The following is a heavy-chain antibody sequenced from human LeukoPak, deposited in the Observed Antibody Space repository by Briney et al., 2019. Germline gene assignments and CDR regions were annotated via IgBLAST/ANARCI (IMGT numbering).Heavy chain of an antibody. Sequence: SCKASGYTFTSYGMHWVRQAPGKGLEWVAVIWYDGSNKYYADSVKGRFTISRDNSKNTLYLQMNSLRAEDTAVYYCARERVVPAAPWDYWGQGTLVTVSS. D-gene: IGHD2-2*01. CDR1: GYTFTSYG. J-gene: IGHJ4*02. V-gene: IGHV3-33*01. CDR2: IWYDGSNK. CDR3: ARERVVPAAPWDY.